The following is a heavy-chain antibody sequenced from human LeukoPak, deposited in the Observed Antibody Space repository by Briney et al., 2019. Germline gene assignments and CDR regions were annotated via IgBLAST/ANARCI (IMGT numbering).Heavy chain of an antibody. J-gene: IGHJ4*02. CDR1: GDSVSNGNYY. D-gene: IGHD3-22*01. V-gene: IGHV4-61*03. CDR2: IYYTGKT. Sequence: SETLSLTCTVSGDSVSNGNYYWSWLRQPPGKALEWIGYIYYTGKTYYNPSLEGRVTILVDTSRNHFSVKLSSVTAADTAVYYCARTGTDSSGYYPDGLDYWGQGTLVTVSS. CDR3: ARTGTDSSGYYPDGLDY.